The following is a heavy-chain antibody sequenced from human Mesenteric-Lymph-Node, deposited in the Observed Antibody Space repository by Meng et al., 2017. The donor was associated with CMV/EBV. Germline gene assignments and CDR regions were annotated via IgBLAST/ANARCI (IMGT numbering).Heavy chain of an antibody. CDR3: ARDRDTDWYSPFDY. J-gene: IGHJ4*02. D-gene: IGHD3-9*01. CDR1: GYTFIDYY. V-gene: IGHV1-2*06. Sequence: QVQLVQSGADVKKPGASVRVSCKASGYTFIDYYINCVRQAPGQGLECMGRINPKTGGRSYAQNFQGRVTMTRDTSINTAYMEVNRLNSDDTAMYYCARDRDTDWYSPFDYWGPGTLVTVSS. CDR2: INPKTGGR.